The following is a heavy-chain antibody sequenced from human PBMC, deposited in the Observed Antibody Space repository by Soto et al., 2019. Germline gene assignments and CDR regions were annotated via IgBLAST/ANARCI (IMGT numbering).Heavy chain of an antibody. V-gene: IGHV3-23*01. Sequence: GGSLRLSCAASGFTFSDYAMNWVRQFPGKGLEWVSGISASGGSTYYADSVKGRFTISRDNSNNTLYLLLNSLRAEDTAVYYCAKDDVAVAGYFDHWGQGTLVTVSS. CDR1: GFTFSDYA. J-gene: IGHJ4*02. CDR2: ISASGGST. CDR3: AKDDVAVAGYFDH. D-gene: IGHD6-19*01.